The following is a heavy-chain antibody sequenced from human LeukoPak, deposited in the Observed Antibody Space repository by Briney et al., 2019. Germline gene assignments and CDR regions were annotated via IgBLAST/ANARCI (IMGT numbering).Heavy chain of an antibody. V-gene: IGHV1-69*13. D-gene: IGHD3-3*01. Sequence: GASVKVSCKASGGTFSSYAISWVRQAPGQGLEWMGGIIPIFGTANYAQKFQGRVTITADESTSTAYMEPSSLRSEDTAVYYCARVLKPYYDFWSGYYDYWGQGTLVTVSS. CDR1: GGTFSSYA. J-gene: IGHJ4*02. CDR2: IIPIFGTA. CDR3: ARVLKPYYDFWSGYYDY.